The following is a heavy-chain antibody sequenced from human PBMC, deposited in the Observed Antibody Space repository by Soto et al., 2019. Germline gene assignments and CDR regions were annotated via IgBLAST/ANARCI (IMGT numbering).Heavy chain of an antibody. J-gene: IGHJ3*02. V-gene: IGHV1-69*06. D-gene: IGHD6-13*01. CDR2: IVPIFGTA. CDR1: GGTFSSSA. CDR3: ARVSSSSWSAAFDI. Sequence: QVQLVQSGAEVKKPGSSVNVSCKASGGTFSSSAISWVRQAPGQGLECMGGIVPIFGTANYAQKFQGRLTITADKSTSTAYMELSSLRSEDTAVYYCARVSSSSWSAAFDIWGQGTMFTVSS.